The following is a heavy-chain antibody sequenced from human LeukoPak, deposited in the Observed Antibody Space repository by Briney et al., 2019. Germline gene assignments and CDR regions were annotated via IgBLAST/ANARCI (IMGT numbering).Heavy chain of an antibody. D-gene: IGHD3-9*01. CDR1: GDSVSGYY. J-gene: IGHJ4*02. CDR3: ARDGIDYDILTGYSNHYFDY. Sequence: SETLSLTCIVSGDSVSGYYWGWIRQPPGKGLEWIGSMYYSGSTYYNPSLKSRVTISVDTSKNQFSLNLSSVTAADTAVYYCARDGIDYDILTGYSNHYFDYWGQGTLVTVSS. V-gene: IGHV4-39*07. CDR2: MYYSGST.